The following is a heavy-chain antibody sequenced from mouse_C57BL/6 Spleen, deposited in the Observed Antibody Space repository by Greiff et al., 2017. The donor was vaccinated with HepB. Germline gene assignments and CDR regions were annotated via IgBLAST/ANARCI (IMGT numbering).Heavy chain of an antibody. V-gene: IGHV1-42*01. D-gene: IGHD2-3*01. J-gene: IGHJ1*03. CDR1: GYSFTGYY. CDR3: ARRGRWFHWYFDV. CDR2: INPSTGGT. Sequence: EVQLQQSGPELVKPGASVKISCKASGYSFTGYYMNWVKQSPEKSLEWIGEINPSTGGTTYNQKFKAKATLTVDKSSSTAYMQLKSLTSEDSAVYYCARRGRWFHWYFDVWGTGTTVTVSS.